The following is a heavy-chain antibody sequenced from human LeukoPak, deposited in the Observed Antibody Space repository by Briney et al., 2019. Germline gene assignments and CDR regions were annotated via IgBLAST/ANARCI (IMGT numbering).Heavy chain of an antibody. Sequence: SQTLSLTCAVSGGSISSGGYSWSWIQQPPGKGLEWIGYIYHSGSTYYNPSLKSRVTISVDRSKNQFSLKLSSVTAADTAVYYCAREGSKDAFDIWGQGTMVTVSS. V-gene: IGHV4-30-2*01. CDR1: GGSISSGGYS. D-gene: IGHD4-11*01. CDR3: AREGSKDAFDI. CDR2: IYHSGST. J-gene: IGHJ3*02.